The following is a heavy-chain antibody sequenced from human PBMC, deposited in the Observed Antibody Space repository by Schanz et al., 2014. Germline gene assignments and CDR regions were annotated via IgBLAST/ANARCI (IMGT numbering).Heavy chain of an antibody. J-gene: IGHJ4*02. V-gene: IGHV3-23*04. D-gene: IGHD3-22*01. Sequence: EVHLVESGGGLVQPGGSLRLSCAASGFNFSDYAMCWVRQAPGKGLEWVSAISGGGGTTYYADSVKGRFTVSRDNSKNTLYLQMKSLRAEDTAVYYCAKDRSWDYDSSGYFDYWGQGTLVTVSS. CDR1: GFNFSDYA. CDR2: ISGGGGTT. CDR3: AKDRSWDYDSSGYFDY.